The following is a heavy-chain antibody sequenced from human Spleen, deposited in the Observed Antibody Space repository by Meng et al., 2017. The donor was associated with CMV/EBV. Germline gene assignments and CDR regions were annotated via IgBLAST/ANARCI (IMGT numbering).Heavy chain of an antibody. J-gene: IGHJ4*02. CDR1: GYTFINYY. CDR2: ISPSSGRT. V-gene: IGHV1-46*01. CDR3: ARRDEERYSFDY. D-gene: IGHD5-24*01. Sequence: ASVKVSCKASGYTFINYYMHWVRQAPGQELEWMGIISPSSGRTTYAKRFQGRVTMTRDTSTSTVYMELSSLRSEDTAVYYCARRDEERYSFDYWGQGTLVTVSS.